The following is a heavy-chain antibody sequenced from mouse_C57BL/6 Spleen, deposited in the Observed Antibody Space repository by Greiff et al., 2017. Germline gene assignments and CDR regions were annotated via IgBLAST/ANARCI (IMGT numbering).Heavy chain of an antibody. D-gene: IGHD2-1*01. J-gene: IGHJ3*01. CDR3: ARSYGNSWFAY. Sequence: VQLQQSGPELVKPGASVKISCKASGYTFTDYYMNWVKQSHGKSLEWIGDINPNNGGTSYNQKFKGKATLTVDKSSSTAYMELRSLTSEYSAVYYYARSYGNSWFAYWGQGTLVTVSA. V-gene: IGHV1-26*01. CDR2: INPNNGGT. CDR1: GYTFTDYY.